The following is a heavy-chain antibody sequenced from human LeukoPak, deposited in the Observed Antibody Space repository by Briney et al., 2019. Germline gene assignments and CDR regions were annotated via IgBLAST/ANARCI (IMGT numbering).Heavy chain of an antibody. CDR1: GFIFSSYS. CDR2: ISSSSSTI. V-gene: IGHV3-48*04. J-gene: IGHJ6*04. Sequence: GGSLRLSCAASGFIFSSYSMNWVRQAPGKGLEWGSYISSSSSTIYYADSVKGRFTISRDNAKNSLYLQMNSLRAEDTAVYYCAELGITMFGGVWGKGTTVTIFS. D-gene: IGHD3-10*02. CDR3: AELGITMFGGV.